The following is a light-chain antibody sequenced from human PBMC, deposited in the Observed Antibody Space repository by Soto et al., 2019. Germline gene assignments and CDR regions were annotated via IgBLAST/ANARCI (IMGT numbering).Light chain of an antibody. Sequence: QSVLTQPASVSGSPGQSITIYCTGSSSDVGVYKYVSWYQQHPGKAPRLMIYEVSNRPSGVSNRFSGSKSGNTASLTISGLQAEDEADYYCSSYASSSSLVFGGGTKLTVL. CDR2: EVS. V-gene: IGLV2-14*01. CDR1: SSDVGVYKY. J-gene: IGLJ3*02. CDR3: SSYASSSSLV.